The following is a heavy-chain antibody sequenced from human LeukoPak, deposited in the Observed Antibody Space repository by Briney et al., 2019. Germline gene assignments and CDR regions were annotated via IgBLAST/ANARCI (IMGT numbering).Heavy chain of an antibody. CDR1: GFTFSSYS. V-gene: IGHV3-21*01. J-gene: IGHJ4*02. CDR3: ATGPPRDDYGDCPPRDY. CDR2: ISSSSSYI. Sequence: GGSLRLSCAASGFTFSSYSMNWVRQAPGKGLEWVSSISSSSSYIYYAGSVKGRFTISRDNPKNSLYLQMNSLRAEDTAVYYCATGPPRDDYGDCPPRDYWGQGTLVTVSS. D-gene: IGHD4-17*01.